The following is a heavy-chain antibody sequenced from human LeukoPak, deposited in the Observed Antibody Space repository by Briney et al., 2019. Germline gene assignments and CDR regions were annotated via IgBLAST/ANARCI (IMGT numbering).Heavy chain of an antibody. CDR2: ISAYNGNT. Sequence: GASVKVSCKASGYTFTSYGISWVRQAPGQGLEWMGWISAYNGNTNYAQKLQGRVTMTTDTSTSTAYMELRSLRSDDTAVYYCARVEITIFGVVINYWGQGALVTVSS. D-gene: IGHD3-3*01. V-gene: IGHV1-18*01. J-gene: IGHJ4*02. CDR3: ARVEITIFGVVINY. CDR1: GYTFTSYG.